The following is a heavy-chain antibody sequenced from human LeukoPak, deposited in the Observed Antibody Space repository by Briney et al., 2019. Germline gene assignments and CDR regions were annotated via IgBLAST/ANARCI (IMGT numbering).Heavy chain of an antibody. Sequence: ASVKVSCKPSGYTFTNYAVSWVRQAPGQGLEWMGWISAYNGNTNYAQKLQDRVTMTTDTSTSTAYMELRSLRSDDTAVYYCARGLSSSWQRSFDYWGQGTLVTVSS. J-gene: IGHJ4*02. D-gene: IGHD6-13*01. CDR2: ISAYNGNT. CDR3: ARGLSSSWQRSFDY. CDR1: GYTFTNYA. V-gene: IGHV1-18*01.